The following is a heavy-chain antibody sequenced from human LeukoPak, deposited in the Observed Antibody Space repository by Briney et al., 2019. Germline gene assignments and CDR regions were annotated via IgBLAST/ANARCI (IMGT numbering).Heavy chain of an antibody. Sequence: SETLSLTCTVSGGSITGYYWSWIRQPPGKGLEWIGFIYYSGSTKYNPSLKSRVTISVDTSKNQLSLKLNSVTAADTAVYYCARWYYYASGAIDYWGQGILVTVSS. V-gene: IGHV4-59*08. CDR1: GGSITGYY. CDR2: IYYSGST. J-gene: IGHJ4*02. CDR3: ARWYYYASGAIDY. D-gene: IGHD3-10*01.